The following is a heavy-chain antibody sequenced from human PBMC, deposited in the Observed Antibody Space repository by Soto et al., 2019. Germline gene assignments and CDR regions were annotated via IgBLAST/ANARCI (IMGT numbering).Heavy chain of an antibody. Sequence: HRQSWAPELLKPSEPRSSTSPASGGSLRVTSWPGTRQSPGKGLEWIGEIHPSGSTYYNQSVRSRVTISVDTSKNQFSLKLTSLTAADTAIYYCARGRDEYKLGNVWGHGTTVTVSS. CDR1: GGSLRVTS. J-gene: IGHJ6*02. D-gene: IGHD1-1*01. CDR3: ARGRDEYKLGNV. V-gene: IGHV4-34*01. CDR2: IHPSGST.